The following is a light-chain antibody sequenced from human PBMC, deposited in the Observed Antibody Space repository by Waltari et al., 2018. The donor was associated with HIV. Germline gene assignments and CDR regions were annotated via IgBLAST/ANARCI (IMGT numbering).Light chain of an antibody. CDR1: SSNIGSNY. Sequence: QSVLTQPPSATGTPGQRVTISCSGSSSNIGSNYVHWYQQLPGTTPKLLIYRNKPPPSGVPDRFAASKAGTSASLAIGGLRSEDEGDYYCAAWDDSLGGRGLFGGGTRLTVL. V-gene: IGLV1-47*01. CDR2: RNK. CDR3: AAWDDSLGGRGL. J-gene: IGLJ3*02.